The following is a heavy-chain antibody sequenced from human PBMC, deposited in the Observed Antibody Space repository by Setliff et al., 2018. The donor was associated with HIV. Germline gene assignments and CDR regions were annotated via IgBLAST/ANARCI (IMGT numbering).Heavy chain of an antibody. J-gene: IGHJ6*02. V-gene: IGHV1-18*01. CDR3: ARGSSWYWGYYYGMDV. CDR2: ISAYNGNT. D-gene: IGHD6-13*01. Sequence: ASVKVSCKASGYTFTSYGISWVRQAPGQGLEWMGWISAYNGNTNYAQKLQGRVTMTTDTSTSTAYMELSSLRSEDTAVYYCARGSSWYWGYYYGMDVWGQGITVTVSS. CDR1: GYTFTSYG.